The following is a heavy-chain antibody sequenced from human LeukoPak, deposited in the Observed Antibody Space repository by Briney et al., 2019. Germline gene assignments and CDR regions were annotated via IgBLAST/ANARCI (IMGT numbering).Heavy chain of an antibody. D-gene: IGHD6-13*01. CDR2: INHSGST. CDR3: ARDGRGSSWYYFDY. J-gene: IGHJ4*02. Sequence: SETLSLTCAVYGGSFSGYYWSWILQPPGKGLEWIGEINHSGSTNYNPSLKSRVTISVDTSKNQFSLKLSSVTAADTAVYYCARDGRGSSWYYFDYWGQGTLVTVSS. V-gene: IGHV4-34*01. CDR1: GGSFSGYY.